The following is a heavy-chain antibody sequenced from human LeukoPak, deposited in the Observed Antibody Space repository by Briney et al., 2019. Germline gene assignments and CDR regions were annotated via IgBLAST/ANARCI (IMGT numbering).Heavy chain of an antibody. CDR3: ARGGWIKASRRSYFDY. CDR1: GGSISSGGYS. J-gene: IGHJ4*02. Sequence: PSETLSLTCAVSGGSISSGGYSWSWIRQPPGKGLEWIGYIYHSGSTYYNPSLKSRVTISVDRSKNQFSLKLSSVTAADTAVYYCARGGWIKASRRSYFDYWGQGTLVTVSS. D-gene: IGHD6-6*01. V-gene: IGHV4-30-2*01. CDR2: IYHSGST.